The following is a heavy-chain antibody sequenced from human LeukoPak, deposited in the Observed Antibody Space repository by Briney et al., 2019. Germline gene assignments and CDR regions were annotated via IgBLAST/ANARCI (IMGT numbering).Heavy chain of an antibody. D-gene: IGHD3-3*01. CDR3: ARGAPRNYDFWRGPFDY. CDR1: GFTFSNYA. CDR2: ISYDGSNK. Sequence: GGSLRLSCAASGFTFSNYAMHWVRQAPGKGLEWVALISYDGSNKCYADSVKGRFTIPRDNSKNTLYLQMNSLRGEDTAVYYCARGAPRNYDFWRGPFDYWGQGSLVTVSS. V-gene: IGHV3-30-3*01. J-gene: IGHJ4*02.